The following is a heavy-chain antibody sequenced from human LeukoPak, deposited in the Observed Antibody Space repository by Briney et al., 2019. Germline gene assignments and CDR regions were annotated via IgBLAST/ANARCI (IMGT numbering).Heavy chain of an antibody. D-gene: IGHD3-3*01. CDR3: ARGDHDFWSGYYMGSGTDV. V-gene: IGHV4-34*01. Sequence: SETLSLTCAVYGGSFSGYYWSWIRQPPGKGLEWIGEINHSGSTNYNPSLKSRVTISVDTSKNQFSLKLSSVTAADTAVYYCARGDHDFWSGYYMGSGTDVWGQGTTVTVSS. CDR2: INHSGST. CDR1: GGSFSGYY. J-gene: IGHJ6*02.